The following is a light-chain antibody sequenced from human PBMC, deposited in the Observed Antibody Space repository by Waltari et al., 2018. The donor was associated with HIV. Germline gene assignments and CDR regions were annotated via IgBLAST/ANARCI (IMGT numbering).Light chain of an antibody. Sequence: IVLSQSPPSLPVTPGEPASIPCRSSQRLLHSNGFNYLDWYLQKPGQSPQLLIYVGSIRASGVPDRFSGSGSGTEVTLKISRVEAEDVGVYYCMQALQTPLTFGGGTKVEIK. CDR2: VGS. V-gene: IGKV2-28*01. CDR1: QRLLHSNGFNY. J-gene: IGKJ4*02. CDR3: MQALQTPLT.